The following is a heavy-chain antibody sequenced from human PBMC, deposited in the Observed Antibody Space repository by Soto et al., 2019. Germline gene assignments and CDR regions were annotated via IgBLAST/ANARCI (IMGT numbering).Heavy chain of an antibody. V-gene: IGHV3-48*02. CDR1: GFTFSRYT. J-gene: IGHJ6*02. Sequence: EVQLEESGGGLVQPGGSLRLSCAASGFTFSRYTMNWVRQTPGKGLEWVSYISSGSLSIYYADSVKGRFTVSRANAKNSLFLKRNSLRDEDTAVYYCARGGSSSDNGMDVWGQGATVTVSS. CDR3: ARGGSSSDNGMDV. D-gene: IGHD3-16*01. CDR2: ISSGSLSI.